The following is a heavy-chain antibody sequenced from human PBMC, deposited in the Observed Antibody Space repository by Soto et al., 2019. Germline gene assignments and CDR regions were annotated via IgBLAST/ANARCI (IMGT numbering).Heavy chain of an antibody. J-gene: IGHJ6*02. V-gene: IGHV1-69*06. CDR3: AASITMIVVVIRDYYYGMDV. D-gene: IGHD3-22*01. CDR2: IIPIFGTA. Sequence: QVQLVQSGAEVKKPGSSVKVSCKASGGTFSSYAISWVRQAPGQGLEWMGGIIPIFGTANYAQKFQGRVTITADKSTNTAYMELSSLRSEDTAVYYCAASITMIVVVIRDYYYGMDVWGQGTTVTVSS. CDR1: GGTFSSYA.